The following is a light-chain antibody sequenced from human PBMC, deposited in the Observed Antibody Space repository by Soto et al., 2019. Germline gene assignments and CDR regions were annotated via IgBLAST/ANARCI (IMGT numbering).Light chain of an antibody. V-gene: IGKV3-20*01. CDR2: GAS. J-gene: IGKJ1*01. CDR3: QQFATSPRT. Sequence: EIVLTQSPGTLSLSPGERATLSCRASQSISTTSLTWYQQRPGQPPRLLIYGASNRATGIADRFSGSGSGTDFTLTISGVEPEDFAVYYCQQFATSPRTFGQGTKVEIK. CDR1: QSISTTS.